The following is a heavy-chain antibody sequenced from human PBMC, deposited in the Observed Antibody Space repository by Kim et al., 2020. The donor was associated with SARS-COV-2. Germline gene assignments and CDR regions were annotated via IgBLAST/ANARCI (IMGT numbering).Heavy chain of an antibody. CDR1: GFTFGDYA. D-gene: IGHD6-6*01. V-gene: IGHV3-49*04. Sequence: GVSLRLSCTASGFTFGDYALSWVRQAPGKGLEWVGFIRSKAYGGTAEYAASVQGRFTFSRDDSKSIGYLQMNTLKTEDTAVYYCSRFPIYSTSSPPPWGQGTLVTVSS. CDR2: IRSKAYGGTA. J-gene: IGHJ5*02. CDR3: SRFPIYSTSSPPP.